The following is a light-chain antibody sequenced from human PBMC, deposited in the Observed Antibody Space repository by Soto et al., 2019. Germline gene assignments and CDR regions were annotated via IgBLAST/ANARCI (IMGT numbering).Light chain of an antibody. CDR2: DAS. CDR1: QSVSSSS. CDR3: QQYGGSPRT. V-gene: IGKV3-20*01. J-gene: IGKJ1*01. Sequence: EIVLTQSPGTLSLSPGERATLSCRASQSVSSSSLAWYQQKRGQAPRLLIHDASSRVTGIPDRFSGSGSGTDFTLTISRLEPEDFAVYYCQQYGGSPRTFGQGTKVDIK.